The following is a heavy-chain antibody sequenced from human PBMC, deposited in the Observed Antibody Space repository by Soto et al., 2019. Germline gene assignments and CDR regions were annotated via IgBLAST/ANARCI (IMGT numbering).Heavy chain of an antibody. J-gene: IGHJ5*02. D-gene: IGHD2-15*01. CDR3: ARERYCSGGSCYFYWFDP. V-gene: IGHV1-2*04. CDR2: INPNSGGT. CDR1: GYTFSNYA. Sequence: ASVKVSCKTSGYTFSNYAISWVRQAPGQGLEWMGWINPNSGGTNYAQKFQGWVTMTRDTSISTAYMELSRLRSDDTAVYYCARERYCSGGSCYFYWFDPWGQGTLVTVSS.